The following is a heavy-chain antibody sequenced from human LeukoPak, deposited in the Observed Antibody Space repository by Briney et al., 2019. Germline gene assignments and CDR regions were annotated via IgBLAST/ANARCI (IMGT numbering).Heavy chain of an antibody. Sequence: WGSLRLSCAASGFTFSSYAMSWVRQAPGKGLEWVSAISGSGGSTYYADYVKGRFTISRDNSKNTLYLQMNSLRAEDTAVYYCAKEGWGSSGPFDYWGQGTPVTVSS. V-gene: IGHV3-23*01. CDR3: AKEGWGSSGPFDY. J-gene: IGHJ4*02. CDR2: ISGSGGST. CDR1: GFTFSSYA. D-gene: IGHD3-22*01.